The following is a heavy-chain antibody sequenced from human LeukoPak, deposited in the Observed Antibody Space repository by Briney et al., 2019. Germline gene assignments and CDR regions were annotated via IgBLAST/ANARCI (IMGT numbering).Heavy chain of an antibody. CDR1: GGSFSGYY. CDR3: ATRTRYSSSSLFDY. CDR2: INHGGST. D-gene: IGHD6-6*01. Sequence: TTSETLSLTCAVYGGSFSGYYWSWIRQPPGKGLEWIGEINHGGSTNYNPSLKSRVTISVDTSKNQFSLKLSSVTAADTAVYYCATRTRYSSSSLFDYWGQGTLVTVSS. V-gene: IGHV4-34*01. J-gene: IGHJ4*02.